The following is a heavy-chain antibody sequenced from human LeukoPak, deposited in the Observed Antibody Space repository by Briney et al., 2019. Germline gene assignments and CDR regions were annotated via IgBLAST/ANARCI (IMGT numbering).Heavy chain of an antibody. CDR2: INPNSGGT. Sequence: GASVKVSRKASGYTFTGYYMHWVRQAPGQGLEWMGWINPNSGGTNYAQKFQGRVTMTRDTSISTAYMELSRLRSDDTAVYYCARVMPYYYYYYMDVWGKGTTVTVS. D-gene: IGHD2-2*01. J-gene: IGHJ6*03. V-gene: IGHV1-2*02. CDR3: ARVMPYYYYYYMDV. CDR1: GYTFTGYY.